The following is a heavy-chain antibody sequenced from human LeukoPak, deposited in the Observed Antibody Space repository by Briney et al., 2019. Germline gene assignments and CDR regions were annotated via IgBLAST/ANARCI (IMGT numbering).Heavy chain of an antibody. Sequence: SVKVSCKASGGTFSSYAISWVRQAPGQGLEWMGGIIPIFGTANYAQKFQGRVTITTDESTSTAYMELSSLRSEDTAVYYCARSLGYCSGGSCYSGGPFYYYYYMDVWGKGTTVTVSS. D-gene: IGHD2-15*01. CDR3: ARSLGYCSGGSCYSGGPFYYYYYMDV. V-gene: IGHV1-69*05. CDR1: GGTFSSYA. J-gene: IGHJ6*03. CDR2: IIPIFGTA.